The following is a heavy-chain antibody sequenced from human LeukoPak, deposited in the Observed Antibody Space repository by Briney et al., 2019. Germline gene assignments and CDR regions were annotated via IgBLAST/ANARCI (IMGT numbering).Heavy chain of an antibody. CDR2: IIGSGGST. D-gene: IGHD2-15*01. Sequence: GSLRLSCAASVFTFSSYAMSWVRQAPGKGREWVSAIIGSGGSTYYADSVKGRFTISRDNSKNTLYLQMNSLRAEDTAVYYCAKDVSVGYCSGGSCPNWFDPWGQGTLVTVSS. J-gene: IGHJ5*02. V-gene: IGHV3-23*01. CDR3: AKDVSVGYCSGGSCPNWFDP. CDR1: VFTFSSYA.